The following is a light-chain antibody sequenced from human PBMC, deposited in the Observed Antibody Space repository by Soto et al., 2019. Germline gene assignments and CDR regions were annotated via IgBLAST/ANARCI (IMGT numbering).Light chain of an antibody. CDR3: HPLLSYPIT. CDR2: VAS. J-gene: IGKJ5*01. V-gene: IGKV1-17*01. CDR1: QDVRND. Sequence: KNPSACALSASGVDRATITGRASQDVRNDLGWYQQKPGKAPKRLIYVASTLQSGVPLRFSGSVSGTSFTLTMCTLQPEELTTYYDHPLLSYPITYGQGTRLEIK.